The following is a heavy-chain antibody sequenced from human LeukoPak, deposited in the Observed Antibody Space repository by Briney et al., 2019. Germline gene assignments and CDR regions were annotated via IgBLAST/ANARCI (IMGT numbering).Heavy chain of an antibody. CDR3: AREAAPPIYYYYYYYMDV. J-gene: IGHJ6*03. Sequence: GGSLRLSCAASGFTFSSYWMSWVRQAPGKGLEWVANIKQDGSEKYYVDSVKGRFTISRDNAKNSLYLQMNSLRAEDTAVYYCAREAAPPIYYYYYYYMDVWGKGTTVTVSS. D-gene: IGHD2-15*01. CDR1: GFTFSSYW. V-gene: IGHV3-7*01. CDR2: IKQDGSEK.